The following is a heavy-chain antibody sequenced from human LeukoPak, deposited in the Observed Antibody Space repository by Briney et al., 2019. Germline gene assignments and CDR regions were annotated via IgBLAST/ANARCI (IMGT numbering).Heavy chain of an antibody. CDR2: ISSSSSTI. CDR3: ARGYSNDY. Sequence: PGGSLRLSCAASGFTFSTYSMYWVRQAPGKGLEWVSYISSSSSTIYYADSVKGRFTISRDNAKNSLYLQMNSLRAEDTAVYYCARGYSNDYWGQGTLVTVSS. D-gene: IGHD6-13*01. CDR1: GFTFSTYS. J-gene: IGHJ4*02. V-gene: IGHV3-48*01.